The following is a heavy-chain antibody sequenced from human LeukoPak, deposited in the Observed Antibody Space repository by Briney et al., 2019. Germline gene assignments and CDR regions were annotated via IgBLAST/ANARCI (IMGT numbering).Heavy chain of an antibody. CDR3: ARAGRSSSIDY. D-gene: IGHD6-13*01. CDR1: GFTFSSYS. V-gene: IGHV3-21*01. J-gene: IGHJ4*02. Sequence: GGPLRLSCAASGFTFSSYSMNWVRQAPGKGLEWVSSISSSSSYIYYADSVKGRFTISRDNAKNSLYLQMNSLRAEDTAVYYCARAGRSSSIDYWGQGTLVTVSS. CDR2: ISSSSSYI.